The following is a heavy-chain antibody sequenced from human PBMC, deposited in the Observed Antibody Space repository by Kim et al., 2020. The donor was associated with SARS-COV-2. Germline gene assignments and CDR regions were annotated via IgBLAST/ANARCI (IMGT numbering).Heavy chain of an antibody. J-gene: IGHJ3*02. D-gene: IGHD3-22*01. CDR2: IYYSGST. V-gene: IGHV4-39*01. CDR1: GGSISSSSYY. Sequence: SETLSLTCTVSGGSISSSSYYWGWIRQPPGKRLEWIGSIYYSGSTYYNPSLKSRVTISVDTSKNQFSLKLSSVTAADTAVYYCARHHLPDSSGYYYVVAFDIWGQGTMVTVSS. CDR3: ARHHLPDSSGYYYVVAFDI.